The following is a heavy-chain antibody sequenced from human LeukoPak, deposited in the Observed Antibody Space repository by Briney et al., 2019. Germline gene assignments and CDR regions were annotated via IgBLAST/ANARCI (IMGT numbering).Heavy chain of an antibody. V-gene: IGHV1-2*02. CDR1: VYTFTDYY. D-gene: IGHD2-8*02. CDR3: ARQNTGQLDS. J-gene: IGHJ5*01. Sequence: GASVKVSCKASVYTFTDYYMHWVRQAPGQGLEWMGWINAKSGDTKYAQKFQARVTMTRDTSITTTYMEVSRLSSDDTSVYYCARQNTGQLDSWGQGTLVTVTS. CDR2: INAKSGDT.